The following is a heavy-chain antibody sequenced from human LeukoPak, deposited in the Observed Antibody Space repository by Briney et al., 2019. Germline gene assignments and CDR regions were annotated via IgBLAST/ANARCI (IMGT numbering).Heavy chain of an antibody. D-gene: IGHD1-26*01. V-gene: IGHV3-74*03. CDR2: VNSDGSST. CDR1: GFTFSSYW. CDR3: DELRYSAFDI. Sequence: GGSLRLSCAASGFTFSSYWMYWVRQAPGKGLGWVSRVNSDGSSTTYADSVKGRFTISTDNTKNTLYLQMNSLTAEDKDVYYCDELRYSAFDIWGQGTMVTVSS. J-gene: IGHJ3*02.